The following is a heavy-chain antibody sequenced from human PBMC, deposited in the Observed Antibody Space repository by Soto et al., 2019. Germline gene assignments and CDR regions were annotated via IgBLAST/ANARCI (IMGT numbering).Heavy chain of an antibody. CDR2: MNPNSGNT. D-gene: IGHD2-2*01. CDR1: GYTFTSYD. Sequence: ASVKVSCKASGYTFTSYDINWVRQATGQGLEWMGWMNPNSGNTGYAQKFQGRVTMTRNTSISTAYMELSSLRSEDTAVYYCARGGDCSSTSCYPVRYYYMDVLGKGTTVTVSS. V-gene: IGHV1-8*01. J-gene: IGHJ6*03. CDR3: ARGGDCSSTSCYPVRYYYMDV.